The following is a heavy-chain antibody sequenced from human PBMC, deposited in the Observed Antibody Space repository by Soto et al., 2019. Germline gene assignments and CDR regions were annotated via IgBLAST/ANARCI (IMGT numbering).Heavy chain of an antibody. D-gene: IGHD2-8*01. Sequence: SETLSLTCTVSGGSVSSVGYYWSWFRQHPGKGLEWIGYITYSGNTYYNPSLESRVTMSAATSKNQFSLKLSSVTAADTAVYFCVRGGSCTNGVCSVFDYWGQGTLVTVSS. CDR3: VRGGSCTNGVCSVFDY. CDR2: ITYSGNT. J-gene: IGHJ4*02. CDR1: GGSVSSVGYY. V-gene: IGHV4-31*03.